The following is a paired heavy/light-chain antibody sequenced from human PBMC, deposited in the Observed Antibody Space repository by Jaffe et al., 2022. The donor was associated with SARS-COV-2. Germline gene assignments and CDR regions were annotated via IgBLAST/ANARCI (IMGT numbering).Heavy chain of an antibody. CDR3: ASSSPVTTPTGF. Sequence: EVQLVESGGGLVQPGGSLRLSCAASGFTFNNYWMSWVRQAPGKGLEWVANIKLDGSERYYVDSVRGRFTISRDNAKNSLYLQMNSLRAEDTAVYYCASSSPVTTPTGFWGQGTLVAVSS. CDR1: GFTFNNYW. V-gene: IGHV3-7*01. CDR2: IKLDGSER. J-gene: IGHJ4*02. D-gene: IGHD4-17*01.
Light chain of an antibody. Sequence: QLVLTQSPSASASLGASVKLTCTLSSGRSSYAIAWHQQQPEKGPRYLMKLNSDGSHYKGDGVPDRFAGSSSGAERYLTISSLQSEDEADYYCQTWGTGIWVFGGGTRLTVL. V-gene: IGLV4-69*01. CDR2: LNSDGSH. CDR3: QTWGTGIWV. CDR1: SGRSSYA. J-gene: IGLJ3*02.